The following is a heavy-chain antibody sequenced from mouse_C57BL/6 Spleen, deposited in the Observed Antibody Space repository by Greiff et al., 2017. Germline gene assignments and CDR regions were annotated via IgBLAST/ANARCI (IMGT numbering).Heavy chain of an antibody. CDR3: ARSAEEVFDY. V-gene: IGHV1-50*01. CDR1: GYTFTSYW. J-gene: IGHJ2*01. Sequence: QVQLKQPGAELVKPGASVKLSCKASGYTFTSYWMQWVKQRPGQGLEWIGEIDPSDSYTNYNQKFKGKATLTVDTSSSTAYMQLSSLTSEDSAVYYCARSAEEVFDYWGQGTTLTVSS. CDR2: IDPSDSYT.